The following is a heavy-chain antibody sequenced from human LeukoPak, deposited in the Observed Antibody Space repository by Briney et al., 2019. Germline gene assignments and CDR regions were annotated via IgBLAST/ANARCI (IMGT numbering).Heavy chain of an antibody. Sequence: GGSLRLSCAASGFTFSSYAMSWVRQAPGKGLEWVSAISGSGGSTYYADSVKGRFTISRDNSMNTLYLQMNSLRAEDTAVYYCAKDTNIVVVPAATYFDYWGQGTLVTVSS. J-gene: IGHJ4*02. D-gene: IGHD2-2*01. CDR3: AKDTNIVVVPAATYFDY. CDR1: GFTFSSYA. V-gene: IGHV3-23*01. CDR2: ISGSGGST.